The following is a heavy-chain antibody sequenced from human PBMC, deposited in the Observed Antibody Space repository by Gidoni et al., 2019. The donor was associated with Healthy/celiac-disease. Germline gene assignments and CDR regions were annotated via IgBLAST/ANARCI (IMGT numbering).Heavy chain of an antibody. J-gene: IGHJ5*02. CDR1: GGSLSSSSYY. D-gene: IGHD3-22*01. CDR3: ARASSAYYSNWLDP. CDR2: LYYSGST. V-gene: IGHV4-39*01. Sequence: QLQLQESGPGLAKPSETLSLTCTVSGGSLSSSSYYWGWIRPPPGKGLELIGRLYYSGSTYYVPSLRSRLTISVDTSENQFSLKLNSVTAADTAVYYCARASSAYYSNWLDPWGQGTLVTVSS.